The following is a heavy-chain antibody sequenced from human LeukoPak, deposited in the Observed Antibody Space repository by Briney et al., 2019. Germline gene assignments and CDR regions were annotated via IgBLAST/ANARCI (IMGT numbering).Heavy chain of an antibody. V-gene: IGHV1-2*02. CDR1: GYTFTGYY. CDR2: TNPNSGDT. J-gene: IGHJ3*01. Sequence: ASVKVSCKTSGYTFTGYYIHWVRQAPGQGLEWMGWTNPNSGDTHSAQTFQGRVTMTRDTSISTAYMELSRLQSDDTAVYYCARGLRTRGTWGQGTMFTVSS. CDR3: ARGLRTRGT. D-gene: IGHD5-12*01.